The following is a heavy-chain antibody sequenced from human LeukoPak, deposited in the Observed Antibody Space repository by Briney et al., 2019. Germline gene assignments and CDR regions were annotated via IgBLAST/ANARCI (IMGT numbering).Heavy chain of an antibody. Sequence: SETLSLTCTVSGGSIRSYYWSWIRQPPRKGLEYMGYIYYGGSTNYNPSLRSRVTMSVDTSMNQFSLRLTSVTAADTAVYFCARYATTWYAMDVWGPGTTVTVSS. CDR2: IYYGGST. J-gene: IGHJ6*02. V-gene: IGHV4-59*08. D-gene: IGHD2-2*01. CDR1: GGSIRSYY. CDR3: ARYATTWYAMDV.